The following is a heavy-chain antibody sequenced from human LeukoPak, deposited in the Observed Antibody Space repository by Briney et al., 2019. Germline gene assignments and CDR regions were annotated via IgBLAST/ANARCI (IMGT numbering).Heavy chain of an antibody. V-gene: IGHV3-74*01. Sequence: PGGSLRLSCAASGFTLSDYWMHWVRQAPGKGLVWVSQINRDGSNTNYADSVRGRFTISRDNAKNALYLQMSSLRAEDTAVYYCVRDLGIAVAPGYWGQGTLVTVSS. CDR1: GFTLSDYW. CDR3: VRDLGIAVAPGY. CDR2: INRDGSNT. D-gene: IGHD6-19*01. J-gene: IGHJ4*02.